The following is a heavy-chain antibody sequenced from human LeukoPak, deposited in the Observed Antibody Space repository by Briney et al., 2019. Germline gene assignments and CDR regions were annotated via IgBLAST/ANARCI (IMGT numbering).Heavy chain of an antibody. CDR2: INWNGGST. CDR1: GFTFDDYG. J-gene: IGHJ6*02. V-gene: IGHV3-20*04. CDR3: AKDKADGSYYYDSSGYSHYYYGMDV. D-gene: IGHD3-22*01. Sequence: GGSLRLSCAASGFTFDDYGMSWVRQAPGKGLEWVSGINWNGGSTGYADSVKGRFTISRDNAKNSLYLQMNSLRAEDTALYYCAKDKADGSYYYDSSGYSHYYYGMDVWGQGTTVTVSS.